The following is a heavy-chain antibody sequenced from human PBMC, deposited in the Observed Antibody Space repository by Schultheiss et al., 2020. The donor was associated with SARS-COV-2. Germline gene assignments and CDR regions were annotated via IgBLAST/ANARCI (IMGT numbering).Heavy chain of an antibody. Sequence: SFTSYWIGWVRQMPGKGLEWMGIIYYSGSTNYNPSLKSRVTISVDTSKNQFSLKLSSVTAADTAVYYCARDVLGAYYYGMDVWGQGTTVTVSS. CDR3: ARDVLGAYYYGMDV. J-gene: IGHJ6*02. V-gene: IGHV4-39*07. D-gene: IGHD1-26*01. CDR2: IYYSGST. CDR1: SFTSYW.